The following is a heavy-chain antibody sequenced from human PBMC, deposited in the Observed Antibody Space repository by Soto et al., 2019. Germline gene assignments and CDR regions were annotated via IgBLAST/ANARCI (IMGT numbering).Heavy chain of an antibody. V-gene: IGHV4-34*01. CDR1: GGCFSGYY. Sequence: SETLTLTCAVYGGCFSGYYWSWIRQPPGKGLEWIGEINHSGSTNYNPSLKSRVTISVETSKNQFSLKLSSVTAADTAVYYCASQYSSSWYYFDYWGQGTLVTASS. CDR2: INHSGST. CDR3: ASQYSSSWYYFDY. D-gene: IGHD6-13*01. J-gene: IGHJ4*02.